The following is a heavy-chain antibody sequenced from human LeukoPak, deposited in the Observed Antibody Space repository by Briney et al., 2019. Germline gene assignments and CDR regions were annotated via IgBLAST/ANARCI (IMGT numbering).Heavy chain of an antibody. J-gene: IGHJ6*03. CDR1: GGTFSSYA. D-gene: IGHD2-2*01. CDR3: AREVKVPAAICGSYYMDV. V-gene: IGHV1-18*01. Sequence: ASVKVSCKASGGTFSSYAISWVRQAPGQGLEWMGWISAYNGNTNYAQKLQGRVTMTTDTSTSTAYMELRSLRSDDTAVYYCAREVKVPAAICGSYYMDVWGRGTTVTVSS. CDR2: ISAYNGNT.